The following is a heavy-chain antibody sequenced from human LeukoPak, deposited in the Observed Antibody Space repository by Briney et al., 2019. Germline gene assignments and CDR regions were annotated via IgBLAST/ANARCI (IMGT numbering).Heavy chain of an antibody. J-gene: IGHJ5*02. CDR1: GGSISSGSDY. CDR2: IYTSGST. CDR3: ARDRPVGWFDP. V-gene: IGHV4-61*02. D-gene: IGHD2-15*01. Sequence: PSETLSLTCTVSGGSISSGSDYWSWIRQPAGKGLEWIGRIYTSGSTNYNPSLKSRVTISVDTSKNQFSLKLSSVTAADTAVYYCARDRPVGWFDPWGQGTLVTVSS.